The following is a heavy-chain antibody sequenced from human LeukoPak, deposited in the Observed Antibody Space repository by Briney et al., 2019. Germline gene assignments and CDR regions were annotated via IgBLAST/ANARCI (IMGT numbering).Heavy chain of an antibody. Sequence: ASVKVSCKASGYTLTAYYIYWVRQAPGQGLEWMGRINSNSGGTDYAQNFQGRVTMTRDTSISTAYMELSRLRSDDTAVYYCARGYCSGGTCYLVENWLVPWGQATLVTVSS. J-gene: IGHJ5*02. D-gene: IGHD2-15*01. CDR2: INSNSGGT. V-gene: IGHV1-2*06. CDR1: GYTLTAYY. CDR3: ARGYCSGGTCYLVENWLVP.